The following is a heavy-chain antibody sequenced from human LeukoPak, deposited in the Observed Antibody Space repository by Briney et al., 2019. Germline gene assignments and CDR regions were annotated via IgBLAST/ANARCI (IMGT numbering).Heavy chain of an antibody. V-gene: IGHV4-34*01. CDR2: INHSGST. CDR3: ARGLRYSGSVNFDY. D-gene: IGHD1-26*01. J-gene: IGHJ4*02. CDR1: GGSFSGYY. Sequence: SETLSLTCAVYGGSFSGYYWSWIRQPPGKGLEWIGEINHSGSTNYNPSLKSRVTISVDTSKNQFSLKLSSVTAADTAVYYCARGLRYSGSVNFDYWGQGTLVTVSS.